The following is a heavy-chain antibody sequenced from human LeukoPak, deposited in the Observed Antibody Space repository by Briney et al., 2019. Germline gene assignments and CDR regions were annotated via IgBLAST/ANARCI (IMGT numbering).Heavy chain of an antibody. Sequence: GGSLRLSCAASGFTFSSYAMSWVRQAPGKGLEWVSAISGSGDSTYYADSVKGRFTISRDNSKNSLYLQMNSLRAEDTAVYYCATDPRRNYYDSSGYHDYWGRGTLVTVSS. V-gene: IGHV3-23*01. D-gene: IGHD3-22*01. J-gene: IGHJ4*02. CDR3: ATDPRRNYYDSSGYHDY. CDR2: ISGSGDST. CDR1: GFTFSSYA.